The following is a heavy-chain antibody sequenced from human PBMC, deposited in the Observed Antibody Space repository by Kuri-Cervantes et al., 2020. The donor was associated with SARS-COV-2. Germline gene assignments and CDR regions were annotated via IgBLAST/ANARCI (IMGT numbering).Heavy chain of an antibody. Sequence: GESLKISCAASGFTFSSYSMNWVRQAPGKGLEWVSYISSSSSTIYYADSVKGQFTISRDNAKNSLYLQMNSLRDEDTAVYYCARDGGGYYDSSGYYGQLGFDYWGQGTVVTVSS. CDR2: ISSSSSTI. J-gene: IGHJ4*02. CDR3: ARDGGGYYDSSGYYGQLGFDY. CDR1: GFTFSSYS. D-gene: IGHD3-22*01. V-gene: IGHV3-48*02.